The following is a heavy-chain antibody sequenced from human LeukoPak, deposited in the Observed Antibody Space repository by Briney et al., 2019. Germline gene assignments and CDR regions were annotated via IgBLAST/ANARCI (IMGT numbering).Heavy chain of an antibody. Sequence: SESRSLIWTVSGGAIGSYYWSWIRQPPGKGLEWIGYIYYSGSTNYNPSLKSRVTISVDTSKNQFSLKLSSVTAADTAVYYCARLYCGGDCYPYGWGQGTLVTVSS. J-gene: IGHJ4*02. CDR1: GGAIGSYY. D-gene: IGHD2-21*02. CDR2: IYYSGST. V-gene: IGHV4-59*01. CDR3: ARLYCGGDCYPYG.